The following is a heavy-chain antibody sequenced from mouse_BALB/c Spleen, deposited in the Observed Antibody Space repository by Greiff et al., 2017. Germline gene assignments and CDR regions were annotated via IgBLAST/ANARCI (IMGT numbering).Heavy chain of an antibody. CDR2: ISSGGST. CDR1: GFTFSSYA. Sequence: EVMLVESGGGLVKPGGSLKLSCAASGFTFSSYAMSWVRQTPEKRLEWVASISSGGSTYYPDSVKGRFTISRDNARNIPYLKMSSLRSEDTAMYSCAKGCYGYDYAFDYWGQGTSVTVSS. CDR3: AKGCYGYDYAFDY. J-gene: IGHJ4*01. D-gene: IGHD1-2*01. V-gene: IGHV5-6-5*01.